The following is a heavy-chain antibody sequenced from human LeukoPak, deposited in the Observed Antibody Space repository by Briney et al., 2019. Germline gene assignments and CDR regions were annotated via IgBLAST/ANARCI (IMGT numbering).Heavy chain of an antibody. Sequence: GGSLRLSCAASGFTFSSYGMHWVRQAPGKGLEWVAVISYDGSNKYYADSVKGRFTISRDNSKNTLYLQMNSLRAEDTAVYYCAKGVVAATNAAYYGMDVWGQGTTVTASS. V-gene: IGHV3-30*18. CDR1: GFTFSSYG. J-gene: IGHJ6*02. CDR3: AKGVVAATNAAYYGMDV. CDR2: ISYDGSNK. D-gene: IGHD2-15*01.